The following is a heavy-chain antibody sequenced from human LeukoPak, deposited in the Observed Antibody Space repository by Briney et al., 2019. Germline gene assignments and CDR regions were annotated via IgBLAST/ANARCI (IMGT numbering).Heavy chain of an antibody. D-gene: IGHD3-3*02. CDR3: ARRVIESAVISERNWFDP. J-gene: IGHJ5*02. Sequence: SETLSLTCTASGDSISSYFWSWIRRPPGKGLEWIGSIHYTGRTNYNPSLKSRVTISVDTTTNQFSLKLSSVTAADTAVYYCARRVIESAVISERNWFDPWGQGTLVTVSS. CDR1: GDSISSYF. CDR2: IHYTGRT. V-gene: IGHV4-59*08.